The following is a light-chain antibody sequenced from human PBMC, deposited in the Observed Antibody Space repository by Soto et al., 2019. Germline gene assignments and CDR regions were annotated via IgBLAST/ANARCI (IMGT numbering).Light chain of an antibody. J-gene: IGKJ5*01. Sequence: QSRATLSLNPGERATLSCRASQSVNSYLAWYQQKPGQAPRLLIYDASNRATGTPARFSGSGSGTDITLTISSQGPEDFAVYSCQQLSNLTPITFGQGTRLEVK. CDR1: QSVNSY. V-gene: IGKV3-11*01. CDR2: DAS. CDR3: QQLSNLTPIT.